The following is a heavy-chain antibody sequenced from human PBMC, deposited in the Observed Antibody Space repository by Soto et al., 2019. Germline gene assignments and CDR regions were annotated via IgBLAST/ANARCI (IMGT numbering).Heavy chain of an antibody. J-gene: IGHJ6*02. V-gene: IGHV3-30*18. CDR3: AKDARRFLEWLFSYGMDV. CDR2: ISYDGSNK. D-gene: IGHD3-3*01. CDR1: GFTFSSYG. Sequence: QVQLVESGGGVVQPGRSLRLSCAASGFTFSSYGMHWVRQAPGKGLEWVAVISYDGSNKYYADSVKGRFTISRDNSKNTLYLQMNSLRAEDTAVYYCAKDARRFLEWLFSYGMDVWGQGNTVTVSS.